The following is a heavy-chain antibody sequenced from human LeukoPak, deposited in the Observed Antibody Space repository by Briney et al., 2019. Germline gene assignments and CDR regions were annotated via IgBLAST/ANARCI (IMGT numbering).Heavy chain of an antibody. J-gene: IGHJ4*02. CDR1: GGTFSSYA. D-gene: IGHD6-13*01. Sequence: SVKVSFKASGGTFSSYAISWVRQAPGQGLEWMGGIIPIFGTANYAQKFQGRVTITADESTSTAYMELSSLRSEDTAVYYCARDGGIAAFSFDYWGQGTLVTVSS. V-gene: IGHV1-69*13. CDR2: IIPIFGTA. CDR3: ARDGGIAAFSFDY.